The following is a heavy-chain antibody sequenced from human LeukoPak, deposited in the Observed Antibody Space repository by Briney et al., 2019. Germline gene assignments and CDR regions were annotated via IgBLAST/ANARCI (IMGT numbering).Heavy chain of an antibody. CDR2: INPSGGST. V-gene: IGHV1-46*01. Sequence: ASVKVSCKASGYTFTSYYMHWVRQAPGQGLEWMGIINPSGGSTSYAQKFQGRVTMTRDTSTSTVYMELSSLRSEDAAVYYCARDQSSQGDWFDPWGQGTLVTVSS. J-gene: IGHJ5*02. CDR3: ARDQSSQGDWFDP. CDR1: GYTFTSYY.